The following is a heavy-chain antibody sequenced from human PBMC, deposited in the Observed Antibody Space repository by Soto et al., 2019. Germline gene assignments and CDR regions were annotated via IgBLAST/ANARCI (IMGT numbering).Heavy chain of an antibody. Sequence: PGGSLRLSCSTSGLTFSNYAMSWLRQAPGGGLEWVSSMSGTSSTTYYADSVKGRFTISRDRSKNTLYLKMSSLRSEETALYYCAKNQERELPRVIDFWGQGTLVTVSS. CDR1: GLTFSNYA. V-gene: IGHV3-23*01. D-gene: IGHD1-7*01. J-gene: IGHJ4*02. CDR3: AKNQERELPRVIDF. CDR2: MSGTSSTT.